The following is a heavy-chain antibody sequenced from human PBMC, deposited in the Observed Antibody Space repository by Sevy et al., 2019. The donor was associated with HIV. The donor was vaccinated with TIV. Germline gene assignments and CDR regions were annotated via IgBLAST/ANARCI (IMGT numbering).Heavy chain of an antibody. J-gene: IGHJ3*02. D-gene: IGHD5-18*01. Sequence: GGSLRLSCAASGFTVSSNYMSWVRQAPGKGLEWVSVIYSGGSTYYADSVKGRFTISRDNSKNTLYLQMNSLRAEDTAVYYCAGGGGDSYGFVGAFDIWGQGTMVTVSS. V-gene: IGHV3-66*01. CDR1: GFTVSSNY. CDR3: AGGGGDSYGFVGAFDI. CDR2: IYSGGST.